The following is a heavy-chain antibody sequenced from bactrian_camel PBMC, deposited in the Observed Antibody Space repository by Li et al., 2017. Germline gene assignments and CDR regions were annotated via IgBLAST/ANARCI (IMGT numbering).Heavy chain of an antibody. J-gene: IGHJ4*01. CDR2: IRTDGST. V-gene: IGHV3S53*01. CDR1: GRTRCSDG. Sequence: HVQLVESGGGSVQAGGSLRLSCAASGRTRCSDGMSWYRQAPGMEREFVSVIRTDGSTWYADSVKGRFTISQDNAKNTVYLHIDNLNPEDTARYYCARDRSRSDGTPDDCTSGTWSFAYWGQGTQVTVS. D-gene: IGHD4*01. CDR3: ARDRSRSDGTPDDCTSGTWSFAY.